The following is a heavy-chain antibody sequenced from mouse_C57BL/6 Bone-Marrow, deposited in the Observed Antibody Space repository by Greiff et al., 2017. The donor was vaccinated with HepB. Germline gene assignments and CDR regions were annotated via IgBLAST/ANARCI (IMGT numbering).Heavy chain of an antibody. CDR1: GYTFTSYW. V-gene: IGHV1-64*01. Sequence: VQLQQPGAELVKPGASVKLSCKASGYTFTSYWMHWVKQRPGQGLEWIGMIHPNSGSTNYNEKFKSKATLTVDKSSSTAYMQLSSLTSEDSAVYYCARSGTTVVEDWYFDVWGTGTTVTVSS. J-gene: IGHJ1*03. D-gene: IGHD1-1*01. CDR3: ARSGTTVVEDWYFDV. CDR2: IHPNSGST.